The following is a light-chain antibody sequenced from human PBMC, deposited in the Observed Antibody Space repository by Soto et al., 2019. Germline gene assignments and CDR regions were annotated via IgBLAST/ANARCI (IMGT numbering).Light chain of an antibody. CDR3: CSYAGSYSYV. V-gene: IGLV2-11*01. CDR2: DVS. CDR1: RSDVGGYNY. Sequence: QSVLTQPRSVSGSPGQSVTISCTGTRSDVGGYNYVSWYQQHPGKAPKLMIYDVSKRPSGVPDRFSGSKSGNTASLTISGLQAEDEADYYCCSYAGSYSYVFGTGTKLTVL. J-gene: IGLJ1*01.